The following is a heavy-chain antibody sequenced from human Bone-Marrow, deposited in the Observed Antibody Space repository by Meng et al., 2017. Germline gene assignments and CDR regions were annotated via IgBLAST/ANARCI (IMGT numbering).Heavy chain of an antibody. J-gene: IGHJ4*02. CDR3: AKERGVVRTIQGYFDY. Sequence: EVPLLESGGNLVQPGGSLRLSCAASGFTFSSYAMSWVRQAPGKGLEWVSAISGSGGNTYYADSVKGRFTISRDNSKNTLYLQMNSLRAEDTAVYYCAKERGVVRTIQGYFDYWGQGTLVTVSS. CDR1: GFTFSSYA. CDR2: ISGSGGNT. D-gene: IGHD2-21*01. V-gene: IGHV3-23*01.